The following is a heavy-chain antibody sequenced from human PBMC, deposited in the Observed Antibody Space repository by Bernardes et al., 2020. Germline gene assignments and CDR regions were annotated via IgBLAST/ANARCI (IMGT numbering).Heavy chain of an antibody. CDR3: ARVGGGYDFVFFV. D-gene: IGHD5-12*01. Sequence: SVKVSCKASGGTFSSYAISWVRQAPGQGLEWMGGIIPIFGTANYAQKFQGRVTITADKSTSTAYMELSSLRSEDTAVYYCARVGGGYDFVFFVWGQGTLVTVSS. CDR1: GGTFSSYA. J-gene: IGHJ4*02. V-gene: IGHV1-69*06. CDR2: IIPIFGTA.